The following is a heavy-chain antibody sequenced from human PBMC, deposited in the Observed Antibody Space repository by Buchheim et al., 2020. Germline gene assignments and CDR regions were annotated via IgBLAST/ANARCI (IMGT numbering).Heavy chain of an antibody. J-gene: IGHJ4*02. CDR1: GGSISSYY. CDR3: ARTNPLYCQYYFDY. CDR2: IYYTEST. Sequence: QVQLQESGPGLVKPSETLSLTCTVSGGSISSYYWSWIRQPPGKGLEWIGYIYYTESTNYKFSLKRRVTISVNTSKNQFSLKLSSVTAADTAVYYCARTNPLYCQYYFDYWGQGTL. D-gene: IGHD2-15*01. V-gene: IGHV4-59*01.